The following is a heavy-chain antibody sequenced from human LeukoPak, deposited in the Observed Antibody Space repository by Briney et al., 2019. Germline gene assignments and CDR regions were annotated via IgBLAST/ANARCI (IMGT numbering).Heavy chain of an antibody. J-gene: IGHJ6*02. CDR1: GFTFSSYA. CDR3: ARDLGATMRYYYYGMDV. Sequence: GGSLRLSCAASGFTFSSYAMHWVRQAPGKGLEWVADISYDGSNKYYADSVKGRFTISRDDSKNTLYLQMNSLRAEDTAVYYCARDLGATMRYYYYGMDVWGQGTTVTVSS. D-gene: IGHD1-26*01. V-gene: IGHV3-30*04. CDR2: ISYDGSNK.